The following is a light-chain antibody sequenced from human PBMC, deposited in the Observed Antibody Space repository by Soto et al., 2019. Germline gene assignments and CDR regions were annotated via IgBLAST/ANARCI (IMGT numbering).Light chain of an antibody. CDR3: SSYTSSRIDYV. CDR2: EVS. Sequence: SALTQPASVSGSPGQSITISCTGTSSDVGGYNYVSWYQQHPGKAPKLMIYEVSNRPSGVSNRFSGSKSGNTASLTISGLQAEDEADYYCSSYTSSRIDYVFGTGTKVTVL. V-gene: IGLV2-14*01. J-gene: IGLJ1*01. CDR1: SSDVGGYNY.